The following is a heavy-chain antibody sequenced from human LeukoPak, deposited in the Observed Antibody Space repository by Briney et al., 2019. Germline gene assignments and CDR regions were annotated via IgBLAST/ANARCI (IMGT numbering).Heavy chain of an antibody. CDR3: ARDWVAAAGTHYYYGMDV. D-gene: IGHD6-13*01. J-gene: IGHJ6*04. CDR2: ISAYNGKT. CDR1: GYTFTSYG. V-gene: IGHV1-18*04. Sequence: ASVKVSCKASGYTFTSYGISWVRQAPGQGLEWRGWISAYNGKTNYAQKLQGRVTMTTDTSTSTAYMELRSLRSDDTAVYYCARDWVAAAGTHYYYGMDVWGKGTTVTVSS.